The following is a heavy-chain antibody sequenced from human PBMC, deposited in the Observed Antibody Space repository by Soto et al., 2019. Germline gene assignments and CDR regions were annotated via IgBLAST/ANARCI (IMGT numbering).Heavy chain of an antibody. CDR1: GFTFSSYS. CDR2: ISSSSSYI. D-gene: IGHD5-18*01. V-gene: IGHV3-21*01. Sequence: GGSLRLSCAASGFTFSSYSMNWVRQALGKGLEWVSSISSSSSYIYYADSVKGRFTISRDNAKNSLYLQMNSLRAEDTAVYYCARDHRLIDTAMVPWFDPWGQGTLVTVS. J-gene: IGHJ5*02. CDR3: ARDHRLIDTAMVPWFDP.